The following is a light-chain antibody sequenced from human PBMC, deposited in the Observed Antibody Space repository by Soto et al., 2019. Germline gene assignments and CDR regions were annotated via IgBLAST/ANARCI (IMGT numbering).Light chain of an antibody. CDR2: DVT. CDR3: CSFAGTSFAGSSTLYV. CDR1: SSDVGAYNY. Sequence: SALTQPRSVSGSPGQSVTISCTGTSSDVGAYNYVSWYQQHPGKAPKLMIYDVTKRPSGVPDRFPGSRSGNTASLTISGLEAEDEADYYCCSFAGTSFAGSSTLYVFGTGTKLTVL. J-gene: IGLJ1*01. V-gene: IGLV2-11*01.